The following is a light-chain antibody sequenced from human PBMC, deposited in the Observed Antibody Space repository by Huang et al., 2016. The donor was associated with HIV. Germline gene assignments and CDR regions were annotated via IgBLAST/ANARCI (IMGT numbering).Light chain of an antibody. CDR1: QDISNY. Sequence: DIQMTQSPSSLSASVGDRVTITCQASQDISNYLNWDQQKPGKAPKLLIYDTSNLETGVPSRFSGSGSWTDFTFTISSLHPEDIATYYCQQYDNLPFTFGPGTKVDIK. CDR2: DTS. CDR3: QQYDNLPFT. J-gene: IGKJ3*01. V-gene: IGKV1-33*01.